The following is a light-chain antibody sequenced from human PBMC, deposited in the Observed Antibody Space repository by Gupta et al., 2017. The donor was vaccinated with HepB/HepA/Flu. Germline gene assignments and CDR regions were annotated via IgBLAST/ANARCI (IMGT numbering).Light chain of an antibody. V-gene: IGLV3-25*03. CDR3: QSADSSGTFAV. J-gene: IGLJ7*01. Sequence: SYELTQPPSVSVSPGQTARTTCFGDALPKQYAYWYQQKPGQAPVLVIYKDSERPSGIPERFSGSSSGTTVTLTISGVQAEDEADYYCQSADSSGTFAVFGGGTQLTVL. CDR2: KDS. CDR1: ALPKQY.